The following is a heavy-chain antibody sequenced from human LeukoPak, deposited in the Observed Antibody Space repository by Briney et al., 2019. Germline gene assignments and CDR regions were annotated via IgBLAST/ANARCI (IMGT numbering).Heavy chain of an antibody. CDR1: LGSISNYF. J-gene: IGHJ3*02. CDR2: TYYSGST. D-gene: IGHD2-15*01. V-gene: IGHV4-59*01. Sequence: SETLSLTCTVSLGSISNYFWSWIRLSPGKGLEWIGYTYYSGSTNYNPSLKSRVTISVDTSKNQFSLKLSSVTAADTAVYYCAREKVFSGGSCCSFDIWGQGTMVTVSS. CDR3: AREKVFSGGSCCSFDI.